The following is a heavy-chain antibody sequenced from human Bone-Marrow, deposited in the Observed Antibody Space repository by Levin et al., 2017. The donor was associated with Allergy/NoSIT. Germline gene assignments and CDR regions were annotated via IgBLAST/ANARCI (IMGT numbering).Heavy chain of an antibody. Sequence: GESLKISCAASGFTFSSYGMHWVRQAPGKGLEWVAVISYDGSMQRYVDSVKGRFTISRDNAKNSLYLQMSSLRVEDTAVYYCARAQVSASGDYWGKGTLVTVSS. V-gene: IGHV3-30*03. CDR1: GFTFSSYG. D-gene: IGHD6-6*01. J-gene: IGHJ4*02. CDR2: ISYDGSMQ. CDR3: ARAQVSASGDY.